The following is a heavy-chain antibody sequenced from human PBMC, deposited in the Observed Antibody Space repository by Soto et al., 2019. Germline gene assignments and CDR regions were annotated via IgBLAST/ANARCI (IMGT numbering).Heavy chain of an antibody. CDR3: ARDWGAYCSGGSCYPHYYYGMDV. J-gene: IGHJ6*02. CDR2: IYYSGST. V-gene: IGHV4-31*03. Sequence: QVQLQESGPGLVKPSQTLSLTCTVSGGSISSGGYYWSWIRQHPGKGLECIGYIYYSGSTYYNPSLKRRVTISVDTSKNQFSLKLSSVTAADTAVYYCARDWGAYCSGGSCYPHYYYGMDVWGQGTTVTVSS. CDR1: GGSISSGGYY. D-gene: IGHD2-15*01.